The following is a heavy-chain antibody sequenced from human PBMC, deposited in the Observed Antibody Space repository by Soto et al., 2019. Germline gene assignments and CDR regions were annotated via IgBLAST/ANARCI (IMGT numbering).Heavy chain of an antibody. D-gene: IGHD6-19*01. CDR1: GFTFGSYG. J-gene: IGHJ6*02. Sequence: GGSLRLSCAASGFTFGSYGMHWVRQSPGKGLEWVAVIWYDGSNKYYADSVKGRFTISRDNSKNTLYLQMNSLRAEDTAVYYCARGGIAVAGTKGMDVWGQGTTVTVSS. V-gene: IGHV3-33*01. CDR2: IWYDGSNK. CDR3: ARGGIAVAGTKGMDV.